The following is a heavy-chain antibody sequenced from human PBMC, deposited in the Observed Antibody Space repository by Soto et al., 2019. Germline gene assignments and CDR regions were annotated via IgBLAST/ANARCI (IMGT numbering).Heavy chain of an antibody. J-gene: IGHJ3*02. Sequence: QVQLVQSGAEVKQPGASVKVSCKSSGYTFTHYATHWVRQAPGQGLEWLGWINTDNGNTAFSQKFQGRVSITMDTSASTAYVDLSSLISEDTAVYYCARQGDSRILRDTFDIWSQGTLVTVAS. CDR2: INTDNGNT. D-gene: IGHD2-8*01. V-gene: IGHV1-3*04. CDR3: ARQGDSRILRDTFDI. CDR1: GYTFTHYA.